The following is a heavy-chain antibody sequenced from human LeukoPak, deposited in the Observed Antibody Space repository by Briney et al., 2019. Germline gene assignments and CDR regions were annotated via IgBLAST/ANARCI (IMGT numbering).Heavy chain of an antibody. CDR1: GGSISSGDYY. Sequence: SETLSLTCTVSGGSISSGDYYWSWIRQPPGKGLEWIGYIYYIGNTFYNPSLKSRVTISVDTSKNQFSLKLSSVTAADTAVYYCASAYCGGDCTPYWYFDLWGRGTLVTVSS. CDR3: ASAYCGGDCTPYWYFDL. J-gene: IGHJ2*01. D-gene: IGHD2-21*02. V-gene: IGHV4-30-4*01. CDR2: IYYIGNT.